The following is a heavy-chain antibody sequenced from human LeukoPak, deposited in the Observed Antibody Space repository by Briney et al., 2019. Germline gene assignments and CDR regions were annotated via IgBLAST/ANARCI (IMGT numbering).Heavy chain of an antibody. CDR3: ARAELLSLDY. CDR2: LRYDGSNK. J-gene: IGHJ4*02. CDR1: GFTFSSYG. Sequence: GGSLRLSCAASGFTFSSYGMHWVRQAPGKGLDWVAFLRYDGSNKYYADSVKGRFTISRDNSKNTLYLQMNSLRVEDTAVYYCARAELLSLDYWGQGTLVTVSS. D-gene: IGHD1-7*01. V-gene: IGHV3-30*02.